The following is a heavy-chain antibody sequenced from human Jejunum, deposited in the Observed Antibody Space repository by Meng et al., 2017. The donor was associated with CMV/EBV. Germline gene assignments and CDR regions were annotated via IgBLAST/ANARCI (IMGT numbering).Heavy chain of an antibody. Sequence: VSGGSISRWDDYWTWIRKHPGKGLGWIAYLYRSGMTYHKPSLKSGVAISIDTSKNQFSLIRSSVTAADTAVYFCARGWGGTTGFDYWGQGTLVTVSS. J-gene: IGHJ4*02. CDR2: LYRSGMT. CDR1: GGSISRWDDY. V-gene: IGHV4-31*02. CDR3: ARGWGGTTGFDY. D-gene: IGHD1-1*01.